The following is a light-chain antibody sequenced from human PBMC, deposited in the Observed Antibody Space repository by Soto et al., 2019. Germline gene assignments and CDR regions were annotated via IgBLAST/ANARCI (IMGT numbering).Light chain of an antibody. V-gene: IGKV3-15*01. CDR3: QQYNKWPLT. CDR1: QSVSNN. Sequence: EIVMTQSPATLSVSPGERATLSCRASQSVSNNLAWYQQKPGQAPRLLIYHASTRATGIPARFSGSGSGTEFPLTISSLQSEDFAVDYCQQYNKWPLTFGGGTKVEIK. J-gene: IGKJ4*01. CDR2: HAS.